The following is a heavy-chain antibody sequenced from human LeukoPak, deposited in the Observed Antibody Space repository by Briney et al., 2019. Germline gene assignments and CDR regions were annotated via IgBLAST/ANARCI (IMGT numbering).Heavy chain of an antibody. CDR2: TSGSGGST. Sequence: GGSLRLSCAASGFTFSSYAMSWVRQAPGKGLEWVSATSGSGGSTYYADSVKGRFTISRDNSKNTLYLQMNSLRAEDTAVYYCAKGPEWELRYFQHWGQGTLVTVSS. V-gene: IGHV3-23*01. D-gene: IGHD1-26*01. CDR3: AKGPEWELRYFQH. J-gene: IGHJ1*01. CDR1: GFTFSSYA.